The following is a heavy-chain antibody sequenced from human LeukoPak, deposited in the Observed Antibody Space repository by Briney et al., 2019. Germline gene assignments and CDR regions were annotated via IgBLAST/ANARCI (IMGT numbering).Heavy chain of an antibody. CDR3: ARFQVTGTYRFDY. CDR2: IYWNDDK. V-gene: IGHV2-5*01. Sequence: SGPTLVNPTQTLTLTRSFSGFSLTTNGVGVGWIRQPPAKALEWLAVIYWNDDKHYSPFLKSRLTITKDASKEQVVLTVTNMDPVDTATYYCARFQVTGTYRFDYWGQGTLVTVSS. D-gene: IGHD1-7*01. J-gene: IGHJ4*02. CDR1: GFSLTTNGVG.